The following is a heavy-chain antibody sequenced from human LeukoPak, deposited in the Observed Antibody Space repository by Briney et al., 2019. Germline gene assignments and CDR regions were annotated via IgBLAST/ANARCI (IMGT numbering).Heavy chain of an antibody. D-gene: IGHD1-14*01. Sequence: GASVKVSCKASGYTFTSYDINWVRQATGQGLEWMGWMNPNSGNTGYAQKLQGRVTMTTDTSTSTAYMELRSLRSDDTAVYYCARDDGETGGAFDYWGQGTLVTVSS. CDR3: ARDDGETGGAFDY. J-gene: IGHJ4*02. CDR1: GYTFTSYD. CDR2: MNPNSGNT. V-gene: IGHV1-8*01.